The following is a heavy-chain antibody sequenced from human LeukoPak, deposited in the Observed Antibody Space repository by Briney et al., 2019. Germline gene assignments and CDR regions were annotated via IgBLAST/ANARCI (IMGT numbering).Heavy chain of an antibody. CDR1: GFTFSSYS. CDR3: ARAGEGRGVIEDY. J-gene: IGHJ4*02. V-gene: IGHV3-21*01. Sequence: GGSLRLSCAASGFTFSSYSMNWVRQAPGKGLEWVSSISSSSSYIYYADSVKGRFTISRDNAKNSLYLQMNSLRAEDTAVYYCARAGEGRGVIEDYWGQGTLVTVSS. D-gene: IGHD3-10*01. CDR2: ISSSSSYI.